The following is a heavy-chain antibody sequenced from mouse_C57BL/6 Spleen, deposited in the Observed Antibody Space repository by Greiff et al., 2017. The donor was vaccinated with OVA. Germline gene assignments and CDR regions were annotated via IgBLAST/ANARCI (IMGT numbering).Heavy chain of an antibody. V-gene: IGHV1-50*01. D-gene: IGHD4-1*01. Sequence: QVQLQQSGAELVKPGASVKLSCKASGYTFTSYWMQWVKQRPGQGLEWIGEIDPSDSYTNYNQKFKGKATLTVDTSSSTAYMHLSSLTSEDSAVYYCARWGTGTDYWGQGTTLTVSS. J-gene: IGHJ2*01. CDR1: GYTFTSYW. CDR3: ARWGTGTDY. CDR2: IDPSDSYT.